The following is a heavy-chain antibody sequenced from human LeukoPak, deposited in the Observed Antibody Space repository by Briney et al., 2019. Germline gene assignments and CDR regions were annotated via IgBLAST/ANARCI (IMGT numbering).Heavy chain of an antibody. CDR1: GFTFSSYS. J-gene: IGHJ4*02. CDR2: ISSSSSTI. V-gene: IGHV3-48*01. Sequence: GGSLRLSCAASGFTFSSYSMNWVRQAPGKGLEWVSYISSSSSTIYYADSVKGRFTISRDNAKNSLYLQMNSLRAEDTAVYYCARTKGVGAHDYWGQGTLVTVSS. CDR3: ARTKGVGAHDY. D-gene: IGHD1-26*01.